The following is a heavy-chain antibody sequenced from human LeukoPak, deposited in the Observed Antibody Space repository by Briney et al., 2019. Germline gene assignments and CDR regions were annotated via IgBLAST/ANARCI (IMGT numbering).Heavy chain of an antibody. Sequence: GGSLRLSCAASGFTFNDYYMSWIRQAPGKGLEWVSYISSSGSNIYSADSVKGRFTISRDNAKNSLYLQMNSLRAEDTAVYYCARGIDTSGWYDFDYWGQGTLVTVSS. CDR1: GFTFNDYY. CDR3: ARGIDTSGWYDFDY. CDR2: ISSSGSNI. D-gene: IGHD6-19*01. V-gene: IGHV3-11*04. J-gene: IGHJ4*02.